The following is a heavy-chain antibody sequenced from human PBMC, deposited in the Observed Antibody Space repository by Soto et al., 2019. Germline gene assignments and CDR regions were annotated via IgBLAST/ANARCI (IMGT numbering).Heavy chain of an antibody. CDR1: GVTFSSES. D-gene: IGHD2-15*01. Sequence: PGGSLRLSCVASGVTFSSESMNWVRQAPGKGLEWLSHISASSTSKYYADSVKGRFTISRDNAKNSLYLQMNSLRDEDTAVYYCARRYCRNITCPGSLDYWGQGTLVTVSS. CDR3: ARRYCRNITCPGSLDY. J-gene: IGHJ4*02. CDR2: ISASSTSK. V-gene: IGHV3-48*02.